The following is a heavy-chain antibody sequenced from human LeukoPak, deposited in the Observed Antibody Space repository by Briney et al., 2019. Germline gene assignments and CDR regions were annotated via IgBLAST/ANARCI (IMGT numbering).Heavy chain of an antibody. CDR2: ISSSSSCI. V-gene: IGHV3-21*01. CDR3: ASILTDYGGFDY. D-gene: IGHD4/OR15-4a*01. CDR1: GFTFSSYS. Sequence: GGSLRLSCVASGFTFSSYSMNWVRQAPGKGLEWVSSISSSSSCIYYADSVKGRFTISRDNAKNSLYLQMNSLRAEDTAVYYCASILTDYGGFDYWGQGTLVTVSS. J-gene: IGHJ4*02.